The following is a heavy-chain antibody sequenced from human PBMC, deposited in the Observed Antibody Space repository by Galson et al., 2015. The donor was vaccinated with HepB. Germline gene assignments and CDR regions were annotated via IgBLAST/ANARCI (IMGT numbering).Heavy chain of an antibody. CDR3: ARAIVVVTGYRYFDY. Sequence: SLKVSCQASGYTFTSYYMHWVRHAPGQGLEWMGIISPSGGSTSYAQKFQGRVTMTRDTSTSTVYMELSSLRSEDTAVYYCARAIVVVTGYRYFDYWGQGTLVTVSS. CDR2: ISPSGGST. J-gene: IGHJ4*02. V-gene: IGHV1-46*01. D-gene: IGHD2-21*02. CDR1: GYTFTSYY.